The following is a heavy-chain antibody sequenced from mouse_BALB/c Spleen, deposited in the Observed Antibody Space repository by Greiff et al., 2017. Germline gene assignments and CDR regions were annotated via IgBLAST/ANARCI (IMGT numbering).Heavy chain of an antibody. V-gene: IGHV5-17*02. J-gene: IGHJ2*01. D-gene: IGHD1-1*01. Sequence: EVKVVESGGGLVQPGGSRKLSCAASGFTFSSFGMHWVRQAPEKGLEWVAYISSGSSTIYYADTVKGRFTISRDNPKNTLFLQMTSLRSEDTAMYYCARSYGSGGDYWGQGTTLTVSS. CDR2: ISSGSSTI. CDR1: GFTFSSFG. CDR3: ARSYGSGGDY.